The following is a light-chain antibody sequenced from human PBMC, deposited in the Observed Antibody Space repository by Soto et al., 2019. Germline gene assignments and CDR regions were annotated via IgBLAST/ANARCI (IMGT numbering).Light chain of an antibody. J-gene: IGLJ2*01. CDR1: SSDVGFYHY. Sequence: QSALTQPASVSGSPGQSITISCTGTSSDVGFYHYVSWYQHHPGKAPKLMIYDVSTRPSGISNRFSGSKSGNTASLTISGLQAEDEADYYCSSYTSSSTLGVVFGGGTQLTVL. CDR3: SSYTSSSTLGVV. CDR2: DVS. V-gene: IGLV2-14*03.